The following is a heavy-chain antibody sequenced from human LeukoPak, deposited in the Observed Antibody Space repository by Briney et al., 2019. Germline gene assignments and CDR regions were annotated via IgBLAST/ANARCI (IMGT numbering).Heavy chain of an antibody. CDR2: IWYDGSNK. CDR3: ARDGRSTSCPDY. J-gene: IGHJ4*02. Sequence: GGSLRLSCSTSEFTFSSFWMSWVRQAPGKGLEWVAVIWYDGSNKYYADSVKGRFTISRDNSKNTLYLQMNSLRAEDTAVYYCARDGRSTSCPDYWGQGTLVTVSS. CDR1: EFTFSSFW. D-gene: IGHD2-2*01. V-gene: IGHV3-33*08.